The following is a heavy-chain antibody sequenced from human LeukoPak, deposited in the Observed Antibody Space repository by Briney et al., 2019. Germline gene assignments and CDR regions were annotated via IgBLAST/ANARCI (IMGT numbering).Heavy chain of an antibody. J-gene: IGHJ4*02. V-gene: IGHV4-59*12. CDR1: GGSISSYY. Sequence: PSETLSLTCTVSGGSISSYYWSWIRQPPGKGLEWIGYIYYGGSTNYNPSLKSRVTISVDTSKNQFSLKLSSVTAADTAVYYCARLYGSGSYLPSLDYWGQGTVVTVSS. D-gene: IGHD3-10*01. CDR3: ARLYGSGSYLPSLDY. CDR2: IYYGGST.